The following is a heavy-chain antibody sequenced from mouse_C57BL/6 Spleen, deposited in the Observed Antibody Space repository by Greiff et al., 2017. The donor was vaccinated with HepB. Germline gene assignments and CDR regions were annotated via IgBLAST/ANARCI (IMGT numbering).Heavy chain of an antibody. D-gene: IGHD2-4*01. CDR1: GFTFSNYW. Sequence: EVMLVESGGGLVQPGGSMKLSCVASGFTFSNYWMNWVRQSPEKGLEWVAQIRLKSDNYATHYAESVKGRFTISRDDSKSSVYLQMNNLRAEDTGIYYCTAFLDYAGRYWGQGTSVTVSS. CDR3: TAFLDYAGRY. V-gene: IGHV6-3*01. J-gene: IGHJ4*01. CDR2: IRLKSDNYAT.